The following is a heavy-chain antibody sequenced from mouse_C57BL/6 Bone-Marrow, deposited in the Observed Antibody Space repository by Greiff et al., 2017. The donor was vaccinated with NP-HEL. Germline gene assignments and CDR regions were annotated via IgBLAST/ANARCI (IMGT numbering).Heavy chain of an antibody. D-gene: IGHD1-1*01. J-gene: IGHJ3*01. Sequence: EVKLMESGGDLVKPGGSLKLSCAASGFTFSSYGMSWVRQTPDKRLEWVATISSGGSYTYYTDSVKGRCTITRDNAKNTLYLQMSSLKSEDTAMYYCSRQDYVSGGFAYWGQGTRVTVSA. V-gene: IGHV5-6*01. CDR2: ISSGGSYT. CDR1: GFTFSSYG. CDR3: SRQDYVSGGFAY.